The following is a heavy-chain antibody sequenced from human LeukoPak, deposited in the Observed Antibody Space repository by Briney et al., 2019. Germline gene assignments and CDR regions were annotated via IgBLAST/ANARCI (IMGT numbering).Heavy chain of an antibody. J-gene: IGHJ4*02. V-gene: IGHV1-18*01. D-gene: IGHD3-3*01. Sequence: ASVKVSCKASGYTFTSYGISWVRQAPGQGLEWMGWISAYNGNTNYAQKLQGRVTMTTDTSTSTAYMEPRSLRSDDTAVYYCAREKDYDFWSGYYTDYWGQGTLVTVSS. CDR1: GYTFTSYG. CDR3: AREKDYDFWSGYYTDY. CDR2: ISAYNGNT.